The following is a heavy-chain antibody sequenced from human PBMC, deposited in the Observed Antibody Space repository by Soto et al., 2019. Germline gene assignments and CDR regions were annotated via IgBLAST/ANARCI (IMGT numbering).Heavy chain of an antibody. V-gene: IGHV1-8*01. D-gene: IGHD3-3*01. Sequence: ASVQVSCKASGYTFTSYDINWVRQATGQGREWMGWMNPNSGNTGYAQKFQGRVTMTRNTSISTAYMELSSLRSEDTAVYYCARKXSYYDFWSGYQTNWFDPWGQGTLVTVSS. J-gene: IGHJ5*02. CDR1: GYTFTSYD. CDR3: ARKXSYYDFWSGYQTNWFDP. CDR2: MNPNSGNT.